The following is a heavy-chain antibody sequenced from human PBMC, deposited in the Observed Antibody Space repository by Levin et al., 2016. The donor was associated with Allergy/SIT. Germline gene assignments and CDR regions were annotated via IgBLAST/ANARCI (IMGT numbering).Heavy chain of an antibody. CDR3: ARRPHWYFDL. Sequence: GGSLRLSCKGSGYSFTSYWIGWVRQMPGKGLEWMGIIYPGDSDTRYSPSFQGQVTISADKSISTAYLQWSSLKASDTAMYYCARRPHWYFDLWGRGTLVTVSS. CDR1: GYSFTSYW. V-gene: IGHV5-51*01. J-gene: IGHJ2*01. CDR2: IYPGDSDT.